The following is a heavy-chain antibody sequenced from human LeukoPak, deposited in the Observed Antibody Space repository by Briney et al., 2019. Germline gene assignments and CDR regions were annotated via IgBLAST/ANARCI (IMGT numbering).Heavy chain of an antibody. CDR2: IYYSGST. CDR1: GGSISSYY. D-gene: IGHD4-17*01. V-gene: IGHV4-59*08. Sequence: PSETLSLTCTVSGGSISSYYWSWIRQPPGKGLEWIGYIYYSGSTNYNPSLKSRVTISVDTSKNQFSLKLSSVTAADTAVYYCARHAPGSVPDTFDYWGQGTLVTVSS. J-gene: IGHJ4*02. CDR3: ARHAPGSVPDTFDY.